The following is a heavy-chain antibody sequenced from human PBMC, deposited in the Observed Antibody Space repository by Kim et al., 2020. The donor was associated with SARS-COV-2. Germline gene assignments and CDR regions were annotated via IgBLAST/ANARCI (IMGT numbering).Heavy chain of an antibody. CDR2: ISSSSSTI. CDR1: GFTFSSYS. V-gene: IGHV3-48*02. Sequence: GGSLRLSCAASGFTFSSYSMNWVRQAPGKGLEWVSYISSSSSTIYYADSVKGRFTISRDNAKNSLYLQMNSLRDEDTAVYYCARDRYYDSSRYFDYWGQGTLVTVSS. CDR3: ARDRYYDSSRYFDY. D-gene: IGHD3-22*01. J-gene: IGHJ4*02.